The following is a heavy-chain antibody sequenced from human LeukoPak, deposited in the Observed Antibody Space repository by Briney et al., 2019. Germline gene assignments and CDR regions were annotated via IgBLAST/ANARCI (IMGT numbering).Heavy chain of an antibody. J-gene: IGHJ3*02. CDR3: AKDIAIQLYLLAFDI. CDR2: ISGSGGST. Sequence: TGGSLRLSCAASGFTFSSDAMSWVRQAPGKGLEWVSGISGSGGSTYYADSVKGRFTISRDNSKNTLYLQMNSLRAEDTAVYYCAKDIAIQLYLLAFDIWGQGTMVTVSS. V-gene: IGHV3-23*01. CDR1: GFTFSSDA. D-gene: IGHD5-18*01.